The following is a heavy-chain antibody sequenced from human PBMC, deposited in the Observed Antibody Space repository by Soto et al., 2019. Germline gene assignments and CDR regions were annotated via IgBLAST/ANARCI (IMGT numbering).Heavy chain of an antibody. CDR2: MNPTSGNT. CDR1: GYTFAGYD. D-gene: IGHD2-21*01. CDR3: ASSDGYNFNWLDS. V-gene: IGHV1-8*01. J-gene: IGHJ5*01. Sequence: QVQLVQSGAEVKTPGASVKVSCKASGYTFAGYDITWVRQAPVQGLEWMGWMNPTSGNTAYAQKFQGRLSMTTDTALNIAHMEVSSLRNGVTAVYCCASSDGYNFNWLDSWGQGTLVTVSA.